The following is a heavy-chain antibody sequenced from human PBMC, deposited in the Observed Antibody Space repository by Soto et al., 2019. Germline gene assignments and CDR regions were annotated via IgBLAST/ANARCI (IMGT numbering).Heavy chain of an antibody. V-gene: IGHV3-11*06. J-gene: IGHJ3*02. Sequence: PGGSLRLSCAASGFTFSDYYMSWIRQAPGKGLGWVSYISSSSSYTNYADSVKGRFTISRDNAKNSLYLQMNSLRAEDTAVYYCARGYCSGGSCYHPGYAFDIWGQGTMVTVSS. CDR2: ISSSSSYT. CDR1: GFTFSDYY. CDR3: ARGYCSGGSCYHPGYAFDI. D-gene: IGHD2-15*01.